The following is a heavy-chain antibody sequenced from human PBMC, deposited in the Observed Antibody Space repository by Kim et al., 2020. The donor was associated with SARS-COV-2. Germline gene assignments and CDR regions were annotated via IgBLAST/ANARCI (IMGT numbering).Heavy chain of an antibody. J-gene: IGHJ6*02. CDR2: ISAYNGDT. D-gene: IGHD3-16*01. CDR3: ARGGMIPDMDV. Sequence: ASVKVSCKASGYTFTKYGFTWVRQAPGQGLEWMGWISAYNGDTNYAQKLQDRVTMTTDTSTSTAYMELRSLRSDDTAVYYCARGGMIPDMDVWGQGTTVTVSS. V-gene: IGHV1-18*01. CDR1: GYTFTKYG.